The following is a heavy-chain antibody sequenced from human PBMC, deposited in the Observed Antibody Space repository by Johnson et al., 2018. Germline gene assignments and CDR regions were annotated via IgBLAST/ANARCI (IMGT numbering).Heavy chain of an antibody. CDR2: ISWNSGSI. CDR1: GFTFDDYA. D-gene: IGHD6-13*01. CDR3: ARATDASTWRLGYMDV. Sequence: VQLQESGGGVVQSGRSLRLSCAASGFTFDDYAMHWVRQAPGKGLEWVSGISWNSGSIGYADSVKGRFTISRDNAKNSLYLQMNSLRAEDTALYYCARATDASTWRLGYMDVWGKGTTVTVS. J-gene: IGHJ6*03. V-gene: IGHV3-9*01.